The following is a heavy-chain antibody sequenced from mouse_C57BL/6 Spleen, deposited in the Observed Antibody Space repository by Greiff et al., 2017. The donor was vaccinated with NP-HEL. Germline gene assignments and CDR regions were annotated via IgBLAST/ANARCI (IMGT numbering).Heavy chain of an antibody. CDR1: GFTFSNYW. D-gene: IGHD1-1*01. Sequence: EVKLQESGGGLVQPGGSMKLSCVASGFTFSNYWMNWVRQSPEKGLEWVAQIRLKSDNYATHYAESVKGRFTISRDDSKSSVYLQMNNLRAEDTGIYYCTGGYGSPHWYFDVWGTGTTVTVSS. V-gene: IGHV6-3*01. CDR3: TGGYGSPHWYFDV. CDR2: IRLKSDNYAT. J-gene: IGHJ1*03.